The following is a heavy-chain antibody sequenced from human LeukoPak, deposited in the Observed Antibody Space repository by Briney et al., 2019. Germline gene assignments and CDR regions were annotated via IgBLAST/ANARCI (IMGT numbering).Heavy chain of an antibody. CDR3: ARGGSDYFNYEYPS. D-gene: IGHD4-11*01. J-gene: IGHJ5*02. V-gene: IGHV3-49*04. Sequence: PGGSLRLSCAASGFTFGEYALSWVRQAPGKGLEWIGFIRSKLYGGAAEYAASVKGRFIFSRDDSKSIAYLQMNRLKIADTAVYYCARGGSDYFNYEYPSWGQGTLVIVSS. CDR2: IRSKLYGGAA. CDR1: GFTFGEYA.